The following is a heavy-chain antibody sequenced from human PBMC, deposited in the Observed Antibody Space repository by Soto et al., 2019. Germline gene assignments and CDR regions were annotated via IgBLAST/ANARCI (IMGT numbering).Heavy chain of an antibody. J-gene: IGHJ4*02. CDR2: IDSSSKTI. CDR3: ARGGVATIFGDS. D-gene: IGHD5-12*01. CDR1: GFTFSRYS. V-gene: IGHV3-48*02. Sequence: ESGGGLVQPGGSLRVSCAASGFTFSRYSMNWVRQAPGKGLEWLSYIDSSSKTIYYADSVKGRFIISRDNAKNSLYLQMNSLRDGDTAVYYCARGGVATIFGDSWGQGTLVTVSS.